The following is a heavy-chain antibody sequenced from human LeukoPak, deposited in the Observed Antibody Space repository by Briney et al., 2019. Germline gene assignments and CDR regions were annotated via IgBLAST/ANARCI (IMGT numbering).Heavy chain of an antibody. Sequence: PGGSLRLSCAASGFTFSSYAMHWVRQAPGKGLEWVAVISYDGSNKYYADSVKGRFTISRDNSKNTLYLQMNSLRAEDTAVYYCAGGGRTTLFDYWGQGTLVTVSS. CDR2: ISYDGSNK. V-gene: IGHV3-30-3*01. CDR1: GFTFSSYA. D-gene: IGHD1-1*01. J-gene: IGHJ4*02. CDR3: AGGGRTTLFDY.